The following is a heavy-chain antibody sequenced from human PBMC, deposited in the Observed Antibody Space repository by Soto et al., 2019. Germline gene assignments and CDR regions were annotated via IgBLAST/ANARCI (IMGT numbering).Heavy chain of an antibody. CDR3: ARDPYYYDSSGYLLVTGAFDI. CDR2: ISSSGSTI. CDR1: GFTFSDYY. Sequence: LRLSCAASGFTFSDYYMSWIRQAPGKGLEWVSYISSSGSTIYYADSVKGRFTISRDNAKNSLYLQMNSLRAEDTAVYYCARDPYYYDSSGYLLVTGAFDIVGQGTMVTVSS. D-gene: IGHD3-22*01. V-gene: IGHV3-11*01. J-gene: IGHJ3*02.